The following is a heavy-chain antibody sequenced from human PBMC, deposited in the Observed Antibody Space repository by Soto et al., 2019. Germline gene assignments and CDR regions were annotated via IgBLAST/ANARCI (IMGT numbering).Heavy chain of an antibody. CDR3: ARHNYDSSGTAVDV. CDR2: IYYSGST. V-gene: IGHV4-31*03. CDR1: GGSISSVNYY. D-gene: IGHD3-22*01. Sequence: QVQLQESGPGLVKPSQTLSLTCTVSGGSISSVNYYWSWIRQHPGKGLECIGYIYYSGSTNYNPSHKSRVTISVDTSKNQFSLKLSSVTAADTAVYYCARHNYDSSGTAVDVWGQGTTVTVSS. J-gene: IGHJ6*02.